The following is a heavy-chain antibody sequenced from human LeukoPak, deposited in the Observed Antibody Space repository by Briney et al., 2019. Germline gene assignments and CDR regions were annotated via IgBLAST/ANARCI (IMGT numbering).Heavy chain of an antibody. D-gene: IGHD1-26*01. CDR2: IKSTSDGGTI. V-gene: IGHV3-15*01. J-gene: IGHJ4*02. CDR3: TTDWEGVVGAHFDY. Sequence: PGGSLRLSCAASGFTFSNAWMSWVRQAPGKGLEWVGRIKSTSDGGTIDYAAPVKGRFTISRDDSKNTLYLQMNSLKTEDAAIYYCTTDWEGVVGAHFDYWGQGTLVTVSS. CDR1: GFTFSNAW.